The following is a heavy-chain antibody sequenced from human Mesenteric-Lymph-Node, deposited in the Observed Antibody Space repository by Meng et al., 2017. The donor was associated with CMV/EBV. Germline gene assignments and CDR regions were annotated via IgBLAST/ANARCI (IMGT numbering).Heavy chain of an antibody. V-gene: IGHV3-53*05. CDR2: IYSGGST. J-gene: IGHJ6*02. D-gene: IGHD5-12*01. CDR3: ARGTRLRRHYYYYGMDV. Sequence: GESLKISCAASGFIVSSNYMSWVRQAPGKGLEWVSVIYSGGSTYYADSVKGRFTISRDNAKNSLYLQMNSLRSEDTAVYYCARGTRLRRHYYYYGMDVWGQGTTVTVSS. CDR1: GFIVSSNY.